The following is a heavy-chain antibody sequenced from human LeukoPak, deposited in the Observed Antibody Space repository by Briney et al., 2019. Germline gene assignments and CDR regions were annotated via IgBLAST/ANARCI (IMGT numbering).Heavy chain of an antibody. CDR2: ISAYNGNT. Sequence: ASVKVSCKASGHTFTSYGISWVRQAPGQGLEWMGWISAYNGNTNYAQKLQGRVTMTTDTSTSTAYMELRSLRSDGTAVYYCAKDAFPTMTPYFDYWGQGTLVTVSS. J-gene: IGHJ4*02. D-gene: IGHD3-22*01. V-gene: IGHV1-18*01. CDR3: AKDAFPTMTPYFDY. CDR1: GHTFTSYG.